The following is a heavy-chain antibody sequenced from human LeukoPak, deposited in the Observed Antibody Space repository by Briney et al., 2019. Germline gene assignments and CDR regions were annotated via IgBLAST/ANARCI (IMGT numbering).Heavy chain of an antibody. Sequence: SETLSLTCIVSGGSIGSYYWSWIRQPPGKGLEWIGYIYYSGTTNYNPSLKSRVTISVDTSKNQFSLKLSSVTAADTAVYYCARDRVGGEQAMDVWGQGTTVTVSS. D-gene: IGHD4-23*01. J-gene: IGHJ6*02. V-gene: IGHV4-59*01. CDR3: ARDRVGGEQAMDV. CDR2: IYYSGTT. CDR1: GGSIGSYY.